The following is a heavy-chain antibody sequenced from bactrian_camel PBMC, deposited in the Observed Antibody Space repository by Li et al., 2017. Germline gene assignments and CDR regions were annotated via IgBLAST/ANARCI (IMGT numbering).Heavy chain of an antibody. CDR3: ATESTWSSYCWGFD. CDR2: IREDGTT. V-gene: IGHV3S53*01. J-gene: IGHJ4*01. CDR1: GYMFNRNC. D-gene: IGHD5*01. Sequence: VQLVESGGGSVQAGGSLRLSCVASGYMFNRNCMGWYRQAPGKERELVSAIREDGTTIYADSVKGRFTISVDDAGLYLQMNRLLTEDTAMYYCATESTWSSYCWGFDGGPGTQVTVS.